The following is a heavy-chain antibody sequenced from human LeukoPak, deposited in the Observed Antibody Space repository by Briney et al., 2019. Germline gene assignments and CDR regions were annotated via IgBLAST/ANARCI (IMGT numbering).Heavy chain of an antibody. CDR3: ARDLSVTAKFDY. D-gene: IGHD5-18*01. Sequence: SETLSLTCAVSGYSISSGSYWGWIRPPPGKGREGIGSTFHSGTTYHNPSLKSRVTISVDTSKNQVSLKLSSVTAADTAVYYCARDLSVTAKFDYWGQGTLVTVSS. CDR1: GYSISSGSY. J-gene: IGHJ4*02. V-gene: IGHV4-38-2*02. CDR2: TFHSGTT.